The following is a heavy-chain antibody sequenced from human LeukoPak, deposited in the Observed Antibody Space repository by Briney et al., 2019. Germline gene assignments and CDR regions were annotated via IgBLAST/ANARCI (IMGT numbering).Heavy chain of an antibody. V-gene: IGHV4-59*01. CDR1: GGSISSYY. CDR3: ARYYYGSGSYYRD. CDR2: IYYSGSI. D-gene: IGHD3-10*01. Sequence: SETLSLTCTVSGGSISSYYWSWIRQPPGKGLEWIGYIYYSGSINYNRSLKSRVTIAVDTSKNQFSLKLSSVTAADTAVYYCARYYYGSGSYYRDWGQGTLVTVSS. J-gene: IGHJ4*02.